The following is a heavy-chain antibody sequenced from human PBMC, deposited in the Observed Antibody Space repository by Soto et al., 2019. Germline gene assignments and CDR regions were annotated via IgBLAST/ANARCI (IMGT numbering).Heavy chain of an antibody. Sequence: QEQLMQSGPEVKKPGSSVKVSCKDSGGLFSSFAISWVRQAPGQGLEWLGGIIPVFGTTNYAEEFQARVTITADESTNTAYMELSSLTSGDTAMYYCARGGGPYVWFNEFWGQGTLVTVSS. V-gene: IGHV1-69*01. J-gene: IGHJ4*02. CDR3: ARGGGPYVWFNEF. D-gene: IGHD3-16*01. CDR1: GGLFSSFA. CDR2: IIPVFGTT.